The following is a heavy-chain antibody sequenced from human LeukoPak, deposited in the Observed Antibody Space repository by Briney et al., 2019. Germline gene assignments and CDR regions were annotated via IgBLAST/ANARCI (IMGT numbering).Heavy chain of an antibody. J-gene: IGHJ5*02. CDR2: INHSGST. CDR1: GGSFSGYY. D-gene: IGHD1-26*01. Sequence: SETLSLTCAVYGGSFSGYYWSWIRQPPGKGLEWIGEINHSGSTNYNPSLKSRVTISVDTSKNQFSLKLSSVTAADTAVYYCARVPVNIWENWFDPWGQGTLVTVSS. CDR3: ARVPVNIWENWFDP. V-gene: IGHV4-34*01.